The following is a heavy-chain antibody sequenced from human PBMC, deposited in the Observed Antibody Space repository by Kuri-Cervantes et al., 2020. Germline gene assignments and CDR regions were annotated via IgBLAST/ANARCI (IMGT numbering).Heavy chain of an antibody. CDR1: GFTFTTST. Sequence: SVKVSCKTSGFTFTTSTMQWVRQARGQRLEWIGWIVVGSGNTNYAQKFQERVTISRDMSTSTAYMELSSLRSEDAAVYYCARDRNYYDSSGYYYDSGFDYWGQGTLVTVSS. CDR2: IVVGSGNT. D-gene: IGHD3-22*01. V-gene: IGHV1-58*02. CDR3: ARDRNYYDSSGYYYDSGFDY. J-gene: IGHJ4*02.